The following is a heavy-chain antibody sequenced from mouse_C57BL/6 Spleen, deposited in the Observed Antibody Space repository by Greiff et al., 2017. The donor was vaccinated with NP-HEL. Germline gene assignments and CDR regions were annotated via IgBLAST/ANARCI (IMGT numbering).Heavy chain of an antibody. V-gene: IGHV1-50*01. Sequence: QVQLQQPGAELVKPGASVKLSCKASGYTFTSYWMQWVKQRPGQGLEWIGEIASSDSYTNYNQKFKGKATLTVDTSSSTAYMQLSSLTSEDSAVYYCARSPYGRGFAYWGQGTLVTVSA. CDR2: IASSDSYT. D-gene: IGHD1-1*01. CDR3: ARSPYGRGFAY. J-gene: IGHJ3*01. CDR1: GYTFTSYW.